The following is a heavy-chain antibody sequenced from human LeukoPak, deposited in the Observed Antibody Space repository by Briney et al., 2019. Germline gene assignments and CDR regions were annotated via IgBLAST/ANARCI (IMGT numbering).Heavy chain of an antibody. V-gene: IGHV4-34*01. CDR2: INHSGST. J-gene: IGHJ5*02. Sequence: KPSETLSLTCAVYGGSFSGYYWSWIRQPPGKGLEWIWEINHSGSTNYNPSLKSRVTISVDTSKNQFSLELSSVTAADTAVYYCARGYSGGSFFDPWGQGTLVTVSS. D-gene: IGHD2-15*01. CDR1: GGSFSGYY. CDR3: ARGYSGGSFFDP.